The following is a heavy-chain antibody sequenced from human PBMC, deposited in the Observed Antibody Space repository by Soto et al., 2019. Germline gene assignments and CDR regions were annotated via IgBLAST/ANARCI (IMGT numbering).Heavy chain of an antibody. CDR2: IIPIFETA. V-gene: IGHV1-69*13. CDR3: ATKGASGWFFDY. Sequence: VKVSCKASGGTFKSFTFTWVRQAPGQGLEWMGGIIPIFETANYAQKFQDRVTITADESTSTVYMELSSLRSADTAVYYCATKGASGWFFDYWGQGTVVTVSS. J-gene: IGHJ4*02. D-gene: IGHD6-19*01. CDR1: GGTFKSFT.